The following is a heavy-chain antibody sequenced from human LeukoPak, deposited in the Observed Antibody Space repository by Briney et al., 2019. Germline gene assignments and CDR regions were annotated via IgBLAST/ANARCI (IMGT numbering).Heavy chain of an antibody. D-gene: IGHD6-19*01. CDR3: ASHRTEWLVRGYYFDY. CDR2: IYYSGST. CDR1: GGSISSYY. J-gene: IGHJ4*02. Sequence: KTSETLSLTCTVSGGSISSYYWSWIRQPPGKGLEWIGYIYYSGSTNYNPSLKSRVTISVDTSKNQFSLKLSSVTAADTAVYYCASHRTEWLVRGYYFDYWGQGTLVTVSS. V-gene: IGHV4-59*08.